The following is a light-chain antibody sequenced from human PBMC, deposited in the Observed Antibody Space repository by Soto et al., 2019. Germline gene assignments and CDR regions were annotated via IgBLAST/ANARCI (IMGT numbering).Light chain of an antibody. CDR3: YSYAGSSTVV. CDR1: SSDVGSYNL. J-gene: IGLJ2*01. Sequence: QSAVTQPASVTGSPGQSITISCTGTSSDVGSYNLVSWYQQHPGKAPKLMIYEGSKRPSGVSNRFSGSKSGNTASLTISGLHAEDESDYYCYSYAGSSTVVFGGGTKLTVL. V-gene: IGLV2-23*01. CDR2: EGS.